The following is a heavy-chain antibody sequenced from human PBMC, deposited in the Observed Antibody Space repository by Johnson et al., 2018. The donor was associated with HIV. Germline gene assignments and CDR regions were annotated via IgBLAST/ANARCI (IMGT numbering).Heavy chain of an antibody. J-gene: IGHJ3*02. V-gene: IGHV3-66*02. Sequence: VQLVESGGGLVQSGGSLRLSCAASGITVNTNYMSWVRRAPGKGLEWVSVIFSVGNTYYADSVKGRFPISRDNSKNMLYLQMNSLRPEDTAVYYCARDGRDLATRGGFDIWGPGTVVTVSS. CDR1: GITVNTNY. CDR2: IFSVGNT. CDR3: ARDGRDLATRGGFDI. D-gene: IGHD5-24*01.